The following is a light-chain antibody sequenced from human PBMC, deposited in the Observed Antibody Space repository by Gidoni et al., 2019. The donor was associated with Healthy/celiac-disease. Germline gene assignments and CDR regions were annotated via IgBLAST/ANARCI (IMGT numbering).Light chain of an antibody. CDR2: GAS. J-gene: IGKJ2*02. CDR1: QSVSSSY. Sequence: EIVLTQSPGTLSLSPGERATLSCRASQSVSSSYLAWYQRKPGQAPRLLIYGASSRATGNPDRFSVSGSGTDFTLTISRLEPEDFAVYYCQQYGSSPSTFXQXTKLEIK. V-gene: IGKV3-20*01. CDR3: QQYGSSPST.